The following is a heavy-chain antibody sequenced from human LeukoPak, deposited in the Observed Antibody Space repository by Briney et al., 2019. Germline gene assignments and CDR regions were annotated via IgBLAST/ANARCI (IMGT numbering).Heavy chain of an antibody. CDR1: GYTLNNYG. CDR3: ARDPSGSYYSANAFDI. V-gene: IGHV1-18*01. Sequence: ASVTVSCKASGYTLNNYGISWVRQAPGQGLEWKGGIALYKGNTKYAQNFQGRITVTSDTSTSTDYMELRSLRSDDTAGYYCARDPSGSYYSANAFDIWGQGTMVTVSS. J-gene: IGHJ3*02. D-gene: IGHD1-26*01. CDR2: IALYKGNT.